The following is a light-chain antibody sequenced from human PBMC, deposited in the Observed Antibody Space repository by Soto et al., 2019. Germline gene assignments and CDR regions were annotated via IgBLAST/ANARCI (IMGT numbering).Light chain of an antibody. J-gene: IGKJ5*01. V-gene: IGKV1-12*01. CDR3: QHATTFPIT. Sequence: QMTQSPSSVSAYVGDRVTITCRASQDIRTWLAWYQQKPGKAPKILIYGASTLQSGVPSRFSGSGSGTYCTLTISSLQPEDSATYYCQHATTFPITFGQGTRLEIK. CDR2: GAS. CDR1: QDIRTW.